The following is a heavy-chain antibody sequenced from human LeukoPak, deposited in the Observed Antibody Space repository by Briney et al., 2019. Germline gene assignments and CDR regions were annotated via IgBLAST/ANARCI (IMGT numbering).Heavy chain of an antibody. V-gene: IGHV4-59*12. CDR3: ARLGEFTSSWHNDAFDT. D-gene: IGHD6-13*01. CDR2: IYYSGST. CDR1: GGSISSYY. J-gene: IGHJ3*02. Sequence: SETLSLTCTVSGGSISSYYWSWIRQPPGKGLEWIGYIYYSGSTNYNPSLKSRVTISVDTSKNQFSLKLSSVTAADTAVYFCARLGEFTSSWHNDAFDTWGQGTMVTVSS.